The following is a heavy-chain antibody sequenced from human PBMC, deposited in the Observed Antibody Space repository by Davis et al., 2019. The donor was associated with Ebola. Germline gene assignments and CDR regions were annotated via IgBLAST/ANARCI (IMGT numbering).Heavy chain of an antibody. CDR3: ARDLPFSMVRGVNSYYYGMDV. V-gene: IGHV3-21*01. CDR1: GFTFSSYS. CDR2: ISSSSSYI. D-gene: IGHD3-10*01. Sequence: PAGSLRLSCAASGFTFSSYSMNWVRQAPGKGLEWVSSISSSSSYIYYADSVKGRFTISRDNAKNSQYLQMNSLRAEDTAVYYCARDLPFSMVRGVNSYYYGMDVWGQGTTVTVSS. J-gene: IGHJ6*02.